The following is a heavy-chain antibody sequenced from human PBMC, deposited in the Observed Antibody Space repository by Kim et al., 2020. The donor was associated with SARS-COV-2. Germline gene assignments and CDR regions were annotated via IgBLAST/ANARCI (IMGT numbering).Heavy chain of an antibody. CDR1: GFTFSSYD. V-gene: IGHV3-13*01. J-gene: IGHJ6*03. Sequence: GGSLRLSCAASGFTFSSYDMHWVRQATGKGLEWVSAIGTAGDTYYPGSVKGRFTISRENAKNSLYLQMNSLRAGDTAVYYCARGNDRFLKKGQSDSLYYYYYMDVWGKGTTVTVSS. CDR2: IGTAGDT. CDR3: ARGNDRFLKKGQSDSLYYYYYMDV. D-gene: IGHD3-3*01.